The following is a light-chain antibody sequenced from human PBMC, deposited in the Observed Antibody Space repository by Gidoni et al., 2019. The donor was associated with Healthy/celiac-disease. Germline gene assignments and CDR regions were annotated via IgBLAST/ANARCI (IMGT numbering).Light chain of an antibody. CDR3: QQRSNGPLT. J-gene: IGKJ4*01. Sequence: DIVFTHSPDTLSLSPGERSTLSCRPSQSVSSYLAWYQQKPGQAPRLLIYDASNRATGIPARFSGSGSGTDFTLTISSLEPEDFAVYYCQQRSNGPLTFGGGTKVEIK. CDR2: DAS. CDR1: QSVSSY. V-gene: IGKV3-11*01.